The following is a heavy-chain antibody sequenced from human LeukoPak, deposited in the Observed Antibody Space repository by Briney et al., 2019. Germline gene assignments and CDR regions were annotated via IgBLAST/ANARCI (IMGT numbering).Heavy chain of an antibody. D-gene: IGHD3-16*02. CDR2: IWSDESHK. CDR1: GFAFSSSG. J-gene: IGHJ4*02. CDR3: AKDYRLRLGELSYLEY. Sequence: PGRSLRLSCEASGFAFSSSGMHWVRQAPGKGLEWVAVIWSDESHKYYADSVKGRFTISRDNSRNTLYLQMNSLRAVDTAVYYCAKDYRLRLGELSYLEYWGQGTLVTVSS. V-gene: IGHV3-33*06.